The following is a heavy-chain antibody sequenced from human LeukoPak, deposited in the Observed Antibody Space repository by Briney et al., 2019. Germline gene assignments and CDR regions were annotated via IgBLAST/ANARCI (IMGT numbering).Heavy chain of an antibody. Sequence: PSETLSLTCTVSGGSISSSSYYWGWIRQPPGKGLEWIGSIYYSGSTYYNPSLKSRVTISVDTSKNQFSLKLSSVTAADPAVYYCATNYDFWSGYSYYWGQGTLVTVSS. CDR3: ATNYDFWSGYSYY. CDR2: IYYSGST. CDR1: GGSISSSSYY. V-gene: IGHV4-39*01. D-gene: IGHD3-3*01. J-gene: IGHJ4*02.